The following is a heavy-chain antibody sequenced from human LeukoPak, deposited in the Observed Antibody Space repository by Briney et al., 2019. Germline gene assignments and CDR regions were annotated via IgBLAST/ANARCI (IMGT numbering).Heavy chain of an antibody. J-gene: IGHJ3*02. CDR3: ARGWGAHGQDAFDI. Sequence: SETLSLTCTVSGGSISSYYWSWIRQPPGKGLEWIGYIYYSGSTNYNPSLKSRVTISVDTSKNQFSLKLSSVTAADTAVYYCARGWGAHGQDAFDIWGQGTMVTVSS. CDR1: GGSISSYY. D-gene: IGHD1-26*01. CDR2: IYYSGST. V-gene: IGHV4-59*01.